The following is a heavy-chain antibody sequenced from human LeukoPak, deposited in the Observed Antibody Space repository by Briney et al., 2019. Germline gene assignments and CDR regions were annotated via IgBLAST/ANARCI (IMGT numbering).Heavy chain of an antibody. CDR2: INPSSGSS. D-gene: IGHD5-24*01. Sequence: ASVKVSCKASGYTFTTYYMHWVRQAPGQGLEWMGIINPSSGSSSYGHKFQGRVTLTRDTSTSTVYMELSSLRSEDTAVYYCAIEVEISTITPLNWGQGTLVTVP. J-gene: IGHJ4*02. CDR3: AIEVEISTITPLN. CDR1: GYTFTTYY. V-gene: IGHV1-46*01.